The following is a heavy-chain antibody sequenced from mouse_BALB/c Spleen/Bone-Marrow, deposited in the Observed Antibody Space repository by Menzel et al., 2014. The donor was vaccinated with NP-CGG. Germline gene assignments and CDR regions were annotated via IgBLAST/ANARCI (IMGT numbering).Heavy chain of an antibody. Sequence: VQLQQSGPELVKPGASVRISCKASGYTFTTYYIHWVKQRPGQGLEWIGWTYPGNVNTNYSEKFKGKATLTADKSSSTAYMQLSSLTSEDSAVYFCARGGYDGAWFAYWGQGTLVTVSA. CDR3: ARGGYDGAWFAY. CDR1: GYTFTTYY. CDR2: TYPGNVNT. D-gene: IGHD2-14*01. V-gene: IGHV1S56*01. J-gene: IGHJ3*01.